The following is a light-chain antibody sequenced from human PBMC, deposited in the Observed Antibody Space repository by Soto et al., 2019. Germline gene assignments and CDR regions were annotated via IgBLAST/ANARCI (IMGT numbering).Light chain of an antibody. CDR1: QSISSW. V-gene: IGKV1-5*03. CDR2: KAS. J-gene: IGKJ3*01. CDR3: QQSFT. Sequence: DIQMTQSPSTLSASVGDRVTITCRASQSISSWLAWYQQKPGKAPKLLIYKASSLESGVPSRFSGSGSGTEFPLTISSLQTDDFETYRCQQSFTCGPGTKVDIK.